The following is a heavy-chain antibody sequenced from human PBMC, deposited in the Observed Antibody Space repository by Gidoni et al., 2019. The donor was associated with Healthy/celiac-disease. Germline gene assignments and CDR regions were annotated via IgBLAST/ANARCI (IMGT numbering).Heavy chain of an antibody. V-gene: IGHV2-26*01. CDR1: GFSLSNARMG. CDR3: ARGTIMHPSFDY. D-gene: IGHD3-16*01. CDR2: IFSNDEK. J-gene: IGHJ4*02. Sequence: QVTLKESGPVLVKPTETLTLTCTVSGFSLSNARMGVSWIRQPPGKALEWLAHIFSNDEKSYSTSLKSRLTISKDTSKSQVVLTMTNMDPVDTATYYCARGTIMHPSFDYWGQGTLVTVSS.